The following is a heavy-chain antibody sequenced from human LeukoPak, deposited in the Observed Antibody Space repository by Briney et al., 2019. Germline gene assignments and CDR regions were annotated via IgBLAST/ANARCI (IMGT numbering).Heavy chain of an antibody. CDR2: ISYDGSNK. J-gene: IGHJ4*02. CDR3: ARDGLVVVITYYDY. D-gene: IGHD3-22*01. Sequence: PGGSLRLSCAASGFTFSSYAMPWVRQAPGKGLEGVAVISYDGSNKYYADSVKGRFTISRDNSKNTLYLQMNSLRAEDTAVYYCARDGLVVVITYYDYWGQGTLVTVSS. CDR1: GFTFSSYA. V-gene: IGHV3-30-3*01.